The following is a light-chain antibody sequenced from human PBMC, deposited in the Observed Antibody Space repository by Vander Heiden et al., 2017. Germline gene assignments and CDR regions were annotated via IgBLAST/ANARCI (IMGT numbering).Light chain of an antibody. CDR3: SSDTSSITVV. J-gene: IGLJ2*01. CDR2: EVN. CDR1: SSDVGSYNR. Sequence: QSALTQPPSVSGSPGQAVTISCTGTSSDVGSYNRVSWYQQPPGTAPKLMIYEVNNRPSGVPDRFSGSKSGTTASLTISGRQADDEADYYCSSDTSSITVVFGGGTKLTVL. V-gene: IGLV2-18*02.